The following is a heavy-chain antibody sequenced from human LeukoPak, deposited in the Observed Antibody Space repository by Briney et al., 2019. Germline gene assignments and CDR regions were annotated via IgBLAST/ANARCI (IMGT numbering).Heavy chain of an antibody. J-gene: IGHJ3*02. CDR1: GFTFSSYG. D-gene: IGHD3-22*01. V-gene: IGHV3-33*01. CDR3: ARIHSLYYYDSSGYGAFDI. Sequence: GGSLRLSCAASGFTFSSYGMHWVRQAPGKGLEWVAVIWNDGSNKYYADSVKGRFTISRDNSKNTLYLQMNSLRAEDTAVYYCARIHSLYYYDSSGYGAFDIWGQGTMVTVSS. CDR2: IWNDGSNK.